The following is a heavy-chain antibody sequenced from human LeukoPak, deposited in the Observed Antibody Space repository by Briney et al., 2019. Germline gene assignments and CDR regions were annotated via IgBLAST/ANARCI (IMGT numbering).Heavy chain of an antibody. Sequence: GGSLRLSCVASGFTFGKYWMSWVRQAPGKGLEWVANIKLDGSEKNYVDSVKGRFTISRDNTKNSLYLQMNCLRVEDTAVFYCARVLDYYDSSGGGMDWGQGTLVTVSS. CDR1: GFTFGKYW. CDR2: IKLDGSEK. V-gene: IGHV3-7*03. J-gene: IGHJ4*02. CDR3: ARVLDYYDSSGGGMD. D-gene: IGHD3-22*01.